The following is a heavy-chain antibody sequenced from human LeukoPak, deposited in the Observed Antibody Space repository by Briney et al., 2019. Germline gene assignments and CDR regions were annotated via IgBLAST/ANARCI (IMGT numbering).Heavy chain of an antibody. CDR2: INTKSGGT. CDR3: ARGDGDY. V-gene: IGHV1-2*02. D-gene: IGHD5-24*01. CDR1: GYTFAAYN. J-gene: IGHJ4*02. Sequence: ASVKVSCKASGYTFAAYNLHWVRQAPGQGLEWMGWINTKSGGTEDAQKFQGRVTMTRDTSISTVYVELSRLRSDDTAVYYCARGDGDYWGQGTLVTVSS.